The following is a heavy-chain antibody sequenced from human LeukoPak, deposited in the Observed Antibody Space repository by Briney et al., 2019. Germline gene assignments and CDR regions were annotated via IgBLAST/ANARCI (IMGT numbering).Heavy chain of an antibody. CDR1: GGSISSYY. J-gene: IGHJ4*02. V-gene: IGHV4-4*07. CDR2: IYTSGST. Sequence: SETLSLTFTVSGGSISSYYWSWIRQPAGKGLEWIGRIYTSGSTNYNPSLKSRVTMLVDTSKNQFSLKLSSVTAADTAVYYCAREDFIVGAKGFAYWGQGTLVTVSS. D-gene: IGHD1-26*01. CDR3: AREDFIVGAKGFAY.